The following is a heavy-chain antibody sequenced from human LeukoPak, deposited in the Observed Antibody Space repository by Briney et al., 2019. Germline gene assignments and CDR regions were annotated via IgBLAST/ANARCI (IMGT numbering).Heavy chain of an antibody. CDR2: IKQDGSTK. CDR3: TRDTIGRLAY. D-gene: IGHD2-8*01. Sequence: PGGSLRLSCAASGFTFANSWMAWVRQAPGKGLEWVANIKQDGSTKHYADSLKGRFTISRDNPKNSLFLQMNNLRADDTAIYYCTRDTIGRLAYWGQGILVTVAS. V-gene: IGHV3-7*01. J-gene: IGHJ4*02. CDR1: GFTFANSW.